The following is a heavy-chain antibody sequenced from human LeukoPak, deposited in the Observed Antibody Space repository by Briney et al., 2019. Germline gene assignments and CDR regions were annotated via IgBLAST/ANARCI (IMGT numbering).Heavy chain of an antibody. Sequence: PGGSLRLSCAASGFTFSSYAMSWVRQAPGKGLEWVSAISGSGGSTYYADSVKGRFTISRDNSKNTLYLQMNSQRAEDTAVYYCARRRYCSGGSCYVMALDYWGQGTLVTVSS. V-gene: IGHV3-23*01. CDR1: GFTFSSYA. CDR3: ARRRYCSGGSCYVMALDY. D-gene: IGHD2-15*01. CDR2: ISGSGGST. J-gene: IGHJ4*02.